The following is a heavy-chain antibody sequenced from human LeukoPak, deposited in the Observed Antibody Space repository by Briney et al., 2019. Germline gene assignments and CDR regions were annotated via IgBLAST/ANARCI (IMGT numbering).Heavy chain of an antibody. Sequence: PSETLSLTCTVSGGSFSNDYWSCIWQTAGKGLEWIGRIYTSGSTNYNTSVKSRVTMSVDSSNKQFSLKLTSAPAADTAVYYCARQPPQYYGMDVWGPGTPVTVSS. CDR2: IYTSGST. CDR3: ARQPPQYYGMDV. D-gene: IGHD1-14*01. CDR1: GGSFSNDY. V-gene: IGHV4-4*07. J-gene: IGHJ6*02.